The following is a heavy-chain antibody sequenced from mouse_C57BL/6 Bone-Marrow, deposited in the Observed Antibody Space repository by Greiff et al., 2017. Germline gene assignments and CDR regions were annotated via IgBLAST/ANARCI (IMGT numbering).Heavy chain of an antibody. CDR1: GFTFTDYY. Sequence: EVKLMESGGGLVQPGGSLSLSCAASGFTFTDYYMSWVRQPPGKALEWLGFIRNKANGYTTEYSASVKGRFTISRDNSQSILYLQMNALRAEDSATYYCARWESHYYAMGYWGQGTSVTVSS. J-gene: IGHJ4*01. CDR3: ARWESHYYAMGY. V-gene: IGHV7-3*01. CDR2: IRNKANGYTT.